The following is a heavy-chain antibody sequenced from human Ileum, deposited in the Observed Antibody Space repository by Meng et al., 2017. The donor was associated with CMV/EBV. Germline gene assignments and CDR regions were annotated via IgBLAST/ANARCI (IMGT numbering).Heavy chain of an antibody. D-gene: IGHD2-21*01. J-gene: IGHJ4*02. CDR1: GFTFTTFT. CDR3: GRDRFPENRDIVVVGY. V-gene: IGHV3-30-3*01. Sequence: GGSLRLSCAASGFTFTTFTIHWVRQAPGKGLEGMEWVALISEDRSQKYYTDSVRGRFTVSRDNPKNTLYLQMNSLRAEDTAIYYCGRDRFPENRDIVVVGYWGQGTLVTVSS. CDR2: ISEDRSQK.